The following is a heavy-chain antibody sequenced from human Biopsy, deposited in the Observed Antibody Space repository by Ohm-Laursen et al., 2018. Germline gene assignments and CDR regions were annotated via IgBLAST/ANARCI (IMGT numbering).Heavy chain of an antibody. Sequence: SVKVSCKSSGYTFTSYAISWVRQAPGQGLEWMGWSSGYNGKTNYAQKFQGRLIMTTDTSTSTAYMDLRSLRSDDTAVYYCAIDGNDFLTDYLKIDQWGQGTLVTVSS. V-gene: IGHV1-18*01. CDR2: SSGYNGKT. J-gene: IGHJ4*02. CDR1: GYTFTSYA. D-gene: IGHD3-9*01. CDR3: AIDGNDFLTDYLKIDQ.